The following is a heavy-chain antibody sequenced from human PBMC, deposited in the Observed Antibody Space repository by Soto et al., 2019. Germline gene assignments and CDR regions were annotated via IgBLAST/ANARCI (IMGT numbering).Heavy chain of an antibody. J-gene: IGHJ4*02. CDR2: ISGSGGST. V-gene: IGHV3-23*01. CDR3: AKFRRPAAGLGY. Sequence: EVQLLESGGSLVQPGGSLRLSCAASGFTFSSYAMSWVRQAPGKGLEWVSAISGSGGSTYYADSVKGRFTISRDNSKNTLYLQMNCLRAEDTAVYYCAKFRRPAAGLGYWGQGTLVTVSS. D-gene: IGHD6-13*01. CDR1: GFTFSSYA.